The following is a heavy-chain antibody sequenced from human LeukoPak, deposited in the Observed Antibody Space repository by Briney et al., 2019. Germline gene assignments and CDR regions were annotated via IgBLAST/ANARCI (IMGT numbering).Heavy chain of an antibody. CDR2: ISAYNGNT. J-gene: IGHJ3*02. CDR1: GYTFPSYG. CDR3: AVTTVTLVAFDI. D-gene: IGHD4-17*01. Sequence: ASVKVSCNAYGYTFPSYGISCVRQAPGQGLEWMGWISAYNGNTNYAQKLQGRVTMTTDTSTSTACMELRSLRSDDTAVSYCAVTTVTLVAFDIWGQGTMVTVSS. V-gene: IGHV1-18*01.